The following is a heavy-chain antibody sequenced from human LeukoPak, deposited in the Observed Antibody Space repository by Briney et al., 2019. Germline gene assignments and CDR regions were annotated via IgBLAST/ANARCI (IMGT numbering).Heavy chain of an antibody. J-gene: IGHJ4*02. CDR3: ARDSGNNWTPYYFDY. CDR1: GGTFSSYA. CDR2: IIPIFGTA. D-gene: IGHD1-20*01. Sequence: GASVKVSCKASGGTFSSYAISWVRQAPGQGLEWMGRIIPIFGTANYAQQFQGRVTITTDESTSTAYMELSSLRSEDTAVYYCARDSGNNWTPYYFDYWGQGTLVTVSS. V-gene: IGHV1-69*05.